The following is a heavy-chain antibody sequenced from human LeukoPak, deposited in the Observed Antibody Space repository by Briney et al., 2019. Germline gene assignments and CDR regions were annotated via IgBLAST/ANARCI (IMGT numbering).Heavy chain of an antibody. Sequence: GESLKISCKGSGFPFSSCWIGWVRQMPGKGLEWMGIIYPGDSDTRYSPSFQGQVTISAGNSITTAYLQWSSLKASDTAMYYCARSAAARRGLYFDYWGQGTLVTISS. D-gene: IGHD6-6*01. CDR2: IYPGDSDT. CDR3: ARSAAARRGLYFDY. J-gene: IGHJ4*02. V-gene: IGHV5-51*01. CDR1: GFPFSSCW.